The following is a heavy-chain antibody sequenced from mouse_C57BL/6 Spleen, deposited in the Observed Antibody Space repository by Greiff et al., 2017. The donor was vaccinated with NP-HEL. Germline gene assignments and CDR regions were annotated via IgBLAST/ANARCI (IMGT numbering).Heavy chain of an antibody. V-gene: IGHV1-5*01. CDR1: GYTFTSYW. D-gene: IGHD2-5*01. CDR2: IYPGNSAT. Sequence: EVQLQQSGTVLARPGASVKMSCKTSGYTFTSYWMHWVKQRPGQGLEWIGAIYPGNSATSYNQEFKSKATLTVDKPSSTAYMQLISLTSEDSAVYYCASYSNYDGCFDYWGQGTTLTVSS. CDR3: ASYSNYDGCFDY. J-gene: IGHJ2*01.